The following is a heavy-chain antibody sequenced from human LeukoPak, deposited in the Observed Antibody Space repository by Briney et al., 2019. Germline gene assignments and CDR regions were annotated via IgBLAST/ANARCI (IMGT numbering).Heavy chain of an antibody. V-gene: IGHV5-51*01. D-gene: IGHD3-22*01. CDR1: GYNFASQW. J-gene: IGHJ5*02. Sequence: GESLKISCKHSGYNFASQWIGWVRQMPGKGLEWMGIINPGSSDIVYTPSFQGQVSFSADKSTSTVFLQWGSLKALDTAMYYCSTRAFSDTSPVAWGQGTLVTVSS. CDR2: INPGSSDI. CDR3: STRAFSDTSPVA.